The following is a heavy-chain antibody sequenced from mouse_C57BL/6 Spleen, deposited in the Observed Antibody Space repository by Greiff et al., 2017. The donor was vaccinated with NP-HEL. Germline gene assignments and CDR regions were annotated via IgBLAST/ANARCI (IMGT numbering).Heavy chain of an antibody. CDR2: IYPGDGDT. CDR1: GYAFSSSW. CDR3: ARMGYGNYPWFAY. V-gene: IGHV1-82*01. D-gene: IGHD2-1*01. Sequence: QVQLKQSGPELVKPGASVKISCKASGYAFSSSWMNWVKQRPGKGLEWIGRIYPGDGDTNYNGKFKGKATLTADKSSSTAYMQLSSLTSEDSAVYFCARMGYGNYPWFAYWGQGTLVTVSA. J-gene: IGHJ3*01.